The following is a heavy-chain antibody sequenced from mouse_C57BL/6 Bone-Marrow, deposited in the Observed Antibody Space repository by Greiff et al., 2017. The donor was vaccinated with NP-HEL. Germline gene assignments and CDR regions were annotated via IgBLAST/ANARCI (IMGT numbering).Heavy chain of an antibody. D-gene: IGHD2-4*01. Sequence: EVKLVESGPGMVKPSQSLSLTCTVTGYSITSGYDWHWIRHFPGNKLEWMGYISYSGSTNYNPSLKSRISITHDTSKNHFFLKLNSVTTEDTATYYCARYDYDLYAMDYWGQGTSVTVSS. V-gene: IGHV3-1*01. CDR2: ISYSGST. CDR1: GYSITSGYD. CDR3: ARYDYDLYAMDY. J-gene: IGHJ4*01.